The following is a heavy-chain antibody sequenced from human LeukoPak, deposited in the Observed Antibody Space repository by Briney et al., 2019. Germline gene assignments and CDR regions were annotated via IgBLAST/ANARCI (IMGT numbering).Heavy chain of an antibody. CDR3: AREDYDFWSGISY. J-gene: IGHJ4*02. Sequence: GASVKVSCKASGYTFTSYGISWVRQAPGQGLEWMGWISAYNGNTNYAQKLQGRVTMTTDTSTSTACMELRSLRSDDTAVYYCAREDYDFWSGISYWGQGTLVTVSS. D-gene: IGHD3-3*01. V-gene: IGHV1-18*01. CDR1: GYTFTSYG. CDR2: ISAYNGNT.